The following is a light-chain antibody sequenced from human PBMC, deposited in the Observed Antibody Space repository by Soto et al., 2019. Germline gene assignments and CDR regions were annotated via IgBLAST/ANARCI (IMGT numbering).Light chain of an antibody. J-gene: IGKJ1*01. Sequence: PGETATLSCRASQTVNSDYLAWFQQRPGQAPRLLIFATSRRATDIPDRFSGSGSGTDFTLAIRRLELEDFAVYYCHQFGYSPRTFGQGTKVE. CDR2: ATS. CDR1: QTVNSDY. V-gene: IGKV3-20*01. CDR3: HQFGYSPRT.